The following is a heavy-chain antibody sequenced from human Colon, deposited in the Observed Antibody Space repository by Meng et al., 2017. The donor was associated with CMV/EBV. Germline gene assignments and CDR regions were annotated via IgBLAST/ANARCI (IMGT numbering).Heavy chain of an antibody. D-gene: IGHD3-22*01. J-gene: IGHJ4*02. CDR3: ARDWYPGDRRGSFDY. CDR2: INPNSGGT. CDR1: EDTFTGYY. Sequence: QVPQVQPEAWVKEPGASVKVPCQASEDTFTGYYMHWVRQAPGQGREWLGWINPNSGGTNYAQKFPGRVTMTRDTSITTAYMELSRLRSDDTAVYYCARDWYPGDRRGSFDYWGQGTLVTVSS. V-gene: IGHV1-2*02.